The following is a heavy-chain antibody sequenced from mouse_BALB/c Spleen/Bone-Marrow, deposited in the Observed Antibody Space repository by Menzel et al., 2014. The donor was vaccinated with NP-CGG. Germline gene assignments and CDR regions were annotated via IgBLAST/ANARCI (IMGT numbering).Heavy chain of an antibody. CDR2: IYPGSGST. D-gene: IGHD2-3*01. CDR1: GYTFTDHV. J-gene: IGHJ3*01. Sequence: VQLQESGPELMKPGASVKMSCKASGYTFTDHVISWVKPRTGQGLEWIGEIYPGSGSTYHNEKFKGKATLTTDKSSNTAYMQLSSLTSEDSAVYFCARAKDDGDKRAWFAYWGQGTLVTVSA. CDR3: ARAKDDGDKRAWFAY. V-gene: IGHV1-77*01.